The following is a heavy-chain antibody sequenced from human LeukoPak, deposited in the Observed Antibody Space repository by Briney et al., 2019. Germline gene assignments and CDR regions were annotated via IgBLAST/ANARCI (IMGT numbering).Heavy chain of an antibody. CDR1: GYTFTIFG. V-gene: IGHV1-18*01. J-gene: IGHJ4*02. CDR3: ARNDSGGYDY. CDR2: ISTYNGYA. Sequence: GASVTVSCKASGYTFTIFGISWVRQAPGQGLEWMGWISTYNGYAKYAQNVQGRVTMTTDTSTSTAYMELRSLRSDDTAVYYCARNDSGGYDYWGQRTLVTVSS. D-gene: IGHD2-21*01.